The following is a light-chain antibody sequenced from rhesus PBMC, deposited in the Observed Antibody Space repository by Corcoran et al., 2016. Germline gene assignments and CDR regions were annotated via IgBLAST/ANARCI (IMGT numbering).Light chain of an antibody. J-gene: IGKJ1*01. Sequence: DIQMTQSPSSLSASVGDRVTIICHASQDISRWLVWSQQKPGKAPKPLIYYASSLQSGVPSRVSGSGSGMDYTLPISSLQPDDFATYFGQQYADLPRAFGQGTKVEIK. V-gene: IGKV1-19*01. CDR3: QQYADLPRA. CDR1: QDISRW. CDR2: YAS.